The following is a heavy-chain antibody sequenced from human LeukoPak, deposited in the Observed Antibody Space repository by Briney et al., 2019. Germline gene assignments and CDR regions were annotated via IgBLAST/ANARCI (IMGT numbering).Heavy chain of an antibody. CDR1: GFTVSRNY. CDR2: LYSDGST. D-gene: IGHD2-15*01. Sequence: PGGSLRLSCAASGFTVSRNYMSWVRQAPGKGLEWVSVLYSDGSTYHADSVKGRFTISRDNSKNTLYLQMNSLRPGDAAVYYCAKAPVTTCSGAYCYPFDYWRQGTLVTVSS. V-gene: IGHV3-53*01. CDR3: AKAPVTTCSGAYCYPFDY. J-gene: IGHJ4*02.